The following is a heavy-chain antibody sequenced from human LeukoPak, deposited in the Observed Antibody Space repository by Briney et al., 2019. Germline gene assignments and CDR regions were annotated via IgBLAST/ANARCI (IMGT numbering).Heavy chain of an antibody. D-gene: IGHD3-3*01. CDR1: GYTFTSYY. J-gene: IGHJ6*02. V-gene: IGHV1-46*01. Sequence: GASVKVSCKASGYTFTSYYMHWVRQAPGQGLEWMGIINPSGGSTSYAQKFQGRVTITADESTSTAYMELSSLRSEDTAVYYCASTYYDFWSGYDYYYGMDVWGQGTTVTVSS. CDR2: INPSGGST. CDR3: ASTYYDFWSGYDYYYGMDV.